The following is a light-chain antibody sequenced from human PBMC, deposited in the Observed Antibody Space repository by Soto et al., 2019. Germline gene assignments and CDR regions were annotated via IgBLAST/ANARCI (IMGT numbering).Light chain of an antibody. CDR3: TPYTSSITYV. J-gene: IGLJ1*01. Sequence: QSVLTQPASVSGSPGQSITISCTGTSSDVGGYNFVSWYQHHPGKAPKLIIYDVTNRPSGISNRFSGSKSGNTASLTISGLQAEDEADYYCTPYTSSITYVFGTGTKVTVL. V-gene: IGLV2-14*03. CDR2: DVT. CDR1: SSDVGGYNF.